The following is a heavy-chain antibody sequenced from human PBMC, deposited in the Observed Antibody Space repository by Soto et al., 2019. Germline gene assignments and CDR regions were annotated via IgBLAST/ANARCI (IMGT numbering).Heavy chain of an antibody. V-gene: IGHV3-30*18. J-gene: IGHJ6*02. Sequence: GGSLRLSCAASGFTFSSYGMHWVRQAPGKGPEWVAVISYDGSNKYYADSVKGRFTISRDNSKNTLYLQMNSLRAEDTAVYYCAKSSTYCSGGSCQLRFLGLNYGMDVWGQGTTVTVSS. D-gene: IGHD2-15*01. CDR1: GFTFSSYG. CDR2: ISYDGSNK. CDR3: AKSSTYCSGGSCQLRFLGLNYGMDV.